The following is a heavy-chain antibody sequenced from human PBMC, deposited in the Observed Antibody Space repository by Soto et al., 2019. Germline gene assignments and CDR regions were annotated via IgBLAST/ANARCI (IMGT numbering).Heavy chain of an antibody. D-gene: IGHD5-12*01. Sequence: ASVKVSCKSSGYSFPNYDINWVRQAPGQGLEWMGWMSPNSGNTGYAQKFEGRVTMTRDTSTNTAYLELRSLTSDDTALYYCARVFQDYRGYTYVFDVWGQGTLVTVSS. CDR1: GYSFPNYD. V-gene: IGHV1-8*01. CDR3: ARVFQDYRGYTYVFDV. J-gene: IGHJ4*02. CDR2: MSPNSGNT.